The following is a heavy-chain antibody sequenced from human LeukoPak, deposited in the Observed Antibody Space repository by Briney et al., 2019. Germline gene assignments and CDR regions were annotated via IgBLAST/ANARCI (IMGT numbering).Heavy chain of an antibody. CDR1: GYTFTGCY. D-gene: IGHD2-2*01. CDR2: INPNSGGT. Sequence: PGASVKVSCKASGYTFTGCYMHWVRQAPGQGLEWMGWINPNSGGTNYAQKFQGRVTMTRDTSISTAYMELSRLRSDDTAVYYCARRGYCSSTSCYNEDNFDYWGQGTLVTVSS. CDR3: ARRGYCSSTSCYNEDNFDY. J-gene: IGHJ4*02. V-gene: IGHV1-2*02.